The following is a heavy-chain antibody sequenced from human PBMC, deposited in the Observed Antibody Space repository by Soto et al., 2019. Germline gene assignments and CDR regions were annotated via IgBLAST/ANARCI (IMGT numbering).Heavy chain of an antibody. D-gene: IGHD4-17*01. CDR2: IYYNGST. V-gene: IGHV4-39*01. Sequence: QLQLQESGPGLVKPSETLSLTCTVSGGSISSSNYYWGWIRQPPGKGLEWIGSIYYNGSTYYNPSLKSRVTISVDTSKNQFSLKLSSVTAADTAVYYCARHYGDYYYYYGMDVWGQGTTVTDSS. CDR3: ARHYGDYYYYYGMDV. CDR1: GGSISSSNYY. J-gene: IGHJ6*02.